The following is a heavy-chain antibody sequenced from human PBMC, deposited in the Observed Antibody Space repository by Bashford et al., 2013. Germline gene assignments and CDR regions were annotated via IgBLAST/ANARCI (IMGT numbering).Heavy chain of an antibody. J-gene: IGHJ3*02. V-gene: IGHV1-2*04. CDR1: GYTFTGYY. CDR2: INPNSGGT. Sequence: ASVKVSCKASGYTFTGYYMHWVRQAPGQGLEWMGWINPNSGGTNYAQKFQGWVTMTRDTSISTAYMELSRLRSDDTAVYYCARVGAAAGPNDAFDIWGQGTMVTVSS. D-gene: IGHD6-13*01. CDR3: ARVGAAAGPNDAFDI.